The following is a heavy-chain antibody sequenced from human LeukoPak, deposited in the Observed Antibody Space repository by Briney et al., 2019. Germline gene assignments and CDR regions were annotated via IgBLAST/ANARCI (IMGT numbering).Heavy chain of an antibody. CDR1: GFSFSSYA. CDR3: AKGSYYDNSGHYYFDY. V-gene: IGHV3-23*01. D-gene: IGHD3-22*01. CDR2: ISGSGGRT. Sequence: GGSLRLSCVASGFSFSSYAMTWVRQAPGKGLEWVSAISGSGGRTYYADSVKGRFTVSRDNFKSTLFLQVNTLRAEDTAVFYCAKGSYYDNSGHYYFDYWGQGTLVTVSS. J-gene: IGHJ4*02.